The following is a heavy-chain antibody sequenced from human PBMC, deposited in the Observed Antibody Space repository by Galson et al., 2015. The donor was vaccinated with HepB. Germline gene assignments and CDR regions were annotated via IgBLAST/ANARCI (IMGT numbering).Heavy chain of an antibody. CDR3: ASTGIAVADQGGDFDY. CDR2: ITPFNGNT. Sequence: SVKVSCKASGYIFTTYAVHWVRQAPGQALEWMGWITPFNGNTNYAQKFQDRVTITRDRSMSTAYMELSSLRSEDTAMYYCASTGIAVADQGGDFDYWGQGTLVTVSS. V-gene: IGHV1-45*02. D-gene: IGHD6-19*01. CDR1: GYIFTTYA. J-gene: IGHJ4*02.